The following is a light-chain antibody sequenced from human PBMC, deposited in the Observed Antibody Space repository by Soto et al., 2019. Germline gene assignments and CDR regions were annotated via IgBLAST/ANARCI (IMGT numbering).Light chain of an antibody. V-gene: IGKV3-20*01. J-gene: IGKJ5*01. CDR1: QSVSRSY. Sequence: ELVLTQSPGTLSLSPGERATLSCRASQSVSRSYLAWYQQKPGQAPRLLIYGASSRATGIPDRFSGSGSGTDFTLTISRLEPEDFAVYYCQQYDSSPAITFGQGTRLEIK. CDR2: GAS. CDR3: QQYDSSPAIT.